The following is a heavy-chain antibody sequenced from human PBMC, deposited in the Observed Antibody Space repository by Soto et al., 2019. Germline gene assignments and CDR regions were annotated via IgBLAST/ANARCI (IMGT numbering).Heavy chain of an antibody. CDR3: ARQASYRPGGGGWFDP. D-gene: IGHD3-16*01. Sequence: EVQLVESGGGLVQPGGSLRLSCAASGFTFSAYDMHWVRQATGKGLEWVAAIGTQHDTYYPDSVKGRFTISRENAKNSLFLQMSNLTAGETGVYFCARQASYRPGGGGWFDPWGQGTLVTVSS. V-gene: IGHV3-13*01. CDR2: IGTQHDT. J-gene: IGHJ5*02. CDR1: GFTFSAYD.